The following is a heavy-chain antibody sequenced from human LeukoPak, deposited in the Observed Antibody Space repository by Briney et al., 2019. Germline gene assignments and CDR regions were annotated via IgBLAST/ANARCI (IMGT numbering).Heavy chain of an antibody. D-gene: IGHD3-16*01. Sequence: SETLSLTCTVSGDSISDYYWSWIRQPPGKGLEWIGYIYYSVSTNYNPSLKSRVTISVDTSKNQFSLKLSSVTAADTAVYYCARGRPYGRIMITFGGVLDWFDPWGQGTLVTVSS. J-gene: IGHJ5*02. CDR3: ARGRPYGRIMITFGGVLDWFDP. CDR2: IYYSVST. CDR1: GDSISDYY. V-gene: IGHV4-59*12.